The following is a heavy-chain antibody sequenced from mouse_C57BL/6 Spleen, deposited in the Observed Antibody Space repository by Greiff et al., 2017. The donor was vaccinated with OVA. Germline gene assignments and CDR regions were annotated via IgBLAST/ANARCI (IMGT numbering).Heavy chain of an antibody. CDR1: GYTFTSYW. CDR2: IDPSDSET. J-gene: IGHJ1*03. D-gene: IGHD2-5*01. CDR3: ARYNYSNYYWYFDV. Sequence: QVQLQQSGAELVRPGSSVKLSCKASGYTFTSYWMHWVKQRPIQGLEWIGNIDPSDSETHYNQKFKDKATLTVDKSSSTAYMQLSSLTSEDSAVYYCARYNYSNYYWYFDVWGTGTTVTVSS. V-gene: IGHV1-52*01.